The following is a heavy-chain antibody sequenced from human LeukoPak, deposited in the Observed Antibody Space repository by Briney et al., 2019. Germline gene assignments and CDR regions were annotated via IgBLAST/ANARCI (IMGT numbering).Heavy chain of an antibody. V-gene: IGHV3-30*02. D-gene: IGHD3-22*01. Sequence: GGSLRLSCAASGFTFSSYGMHWVRQAPGKGLEWVAFIRYDGSNKYYADSVKGRFTISRDNSKNTLYLQMNSLRAEDTAVYYCARVPLWGDYYDRSGLDYWGQGTLVTVSS. CDR1: GFTFSSYG. J-gene: IGHJ4*02. CDR3: ARVPLWGDYYDRSGLDY. CDR2: IRYDGSNK.